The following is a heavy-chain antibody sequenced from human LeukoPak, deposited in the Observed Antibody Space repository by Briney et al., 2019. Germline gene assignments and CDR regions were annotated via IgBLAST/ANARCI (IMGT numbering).Heavy chain of an antibody. V-gene: IGHV4-59*01. D-gene: IGHD3-10*01. Sequence: SSETLSLTCTVSGGSISSYYWSWIRQPPGKGLEGIGYIYYSGSTNYNPSLKSRVTISVDTSKNQFSLKLSSVSAADTAVYYCARVMGYYYGSGMGSGMDVWGQGTTVTVSS. J-gene: IGHJ6*02. CDR2: IYYSGST. CDR3: ARVMGYYYGSGMGSGMDV. CDR1: GGSISSYY.